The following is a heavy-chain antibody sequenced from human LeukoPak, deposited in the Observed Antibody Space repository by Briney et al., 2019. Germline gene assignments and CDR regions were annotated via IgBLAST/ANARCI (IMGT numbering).Heavy chain of an antibody. CDR2: INSGSSTM. J-gene: IGHJ4*02. V-gene: IGHV3-48*01. Sequence: GGSLRLSCAASGFTFNSYSMNWVRLAPGKGLEWVSFINSGSSTMYYAESVKGRFTISRDNAKNSLYLQMNSLRAEDTAVYYCARENYGYDYWGQGTLVTVSS. CDR3: ARENYGYDY. CDR1: GFTFNSYS. D-gene: IGHD1-7*01.